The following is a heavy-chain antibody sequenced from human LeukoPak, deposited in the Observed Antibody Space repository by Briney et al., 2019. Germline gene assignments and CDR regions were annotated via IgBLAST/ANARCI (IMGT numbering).Heavy chain of an antibody. V-gene: IGHV1-69*01. J-gene: IGHJ4*02. D-gene: IGHD3-3*01. CDR2: IVPIFGTA. Sequence: SSVKVSCKASGGTFSSYAISWVRQAPGQGLEWMGGIVPIFGTANYAQKFQGRVTITADESTSTAYMELSSLRSEDTAVYYCATTIPRSLCSGYYTADYWGQGTLVTVSS. CDR3: ATTIPRSLCSGYYTADY. CDR1: GGTFSSYA.